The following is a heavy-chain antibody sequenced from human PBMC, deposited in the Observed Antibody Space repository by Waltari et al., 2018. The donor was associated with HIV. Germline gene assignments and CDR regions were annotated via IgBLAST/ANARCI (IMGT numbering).Heavy chain of an antibody. V-gene: IGHV3-7*01. J-gene: IGHJ4*02. CDR2: IKQDGSEK. CDR1: GFTFSSYW. Sequence: EVQLVESGGGLVQPGGSLRLSCAASGFTFSSYWMSWVRQAPGKGLEWVANIKQDGSEKYYVDSVKGRFTISRDIAKNSLYLQMNSLRAEDTAVCHCARGGGLNLDYWGQGTLVTVSS. CDR3: ARGGGLNLDY. D-gene: IGHD3-16*01.